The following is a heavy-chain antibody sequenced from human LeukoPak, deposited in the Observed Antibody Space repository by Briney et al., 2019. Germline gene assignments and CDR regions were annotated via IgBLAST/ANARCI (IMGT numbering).Heavy chain of an antibody. V-gene: IGHV4-39*07. D-gene: IGHD3-9*01. CDR3: ARGRAGLRYFDWLLYPHAFDI. CDR1: GGSISSSSYY. J-gene: IGHJ3*02. CDR2: IYYSGST. Sequence: PSETLSLTCTVSGGSISSSSYYWGWLRQPPGTGLEWIVSIYYSGSTNYNPALKSRVTISVDTAKNQFSLKQSSVTAADTAVYYCARGRAGLRYFDWLLYPHAFDIWGQGTMVTVS.